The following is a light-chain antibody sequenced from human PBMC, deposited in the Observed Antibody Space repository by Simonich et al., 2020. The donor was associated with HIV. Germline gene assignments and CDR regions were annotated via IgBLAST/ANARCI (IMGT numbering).Light chain of an antibody. V-gene: IGKV1-5*03. CDR1: QSIRSW. CDR3: QESYSTWT. Sequence: DSQMTQSPSTLSASVVDRVTITCLASQSIRSWLAWYQQKPGKVPKLLIDKASSLESGVPSRFSGSGSGTEFTLTISSLQPDDFATYYCQESYSTWTFGQGTKVEIK. CDR2: KAS. J-gene: IGKJ1*01.